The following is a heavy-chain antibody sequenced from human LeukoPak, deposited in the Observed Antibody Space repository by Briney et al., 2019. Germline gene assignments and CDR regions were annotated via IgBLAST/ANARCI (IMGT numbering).Heavy chain of an antibody. CDR2: IYYSGST. Sequence: PSETLSLTCTVSGGSISSYYWSWFRQPPGKGLEWIGYIYYSGSTNYNPSLKSRVTISVDTSKNQFSLKLSSVTAADTAVYYCARETYYDFWSGSARNNWFDPWGQGTLVTVSS. D-gene: IGHD3-3*01. CDR1: GGSISSYY. J-gene: IGHJ5*02. CDR3: ARETYYDFWSGSARNNWFDP. V-gene: IGHV4-59*01.